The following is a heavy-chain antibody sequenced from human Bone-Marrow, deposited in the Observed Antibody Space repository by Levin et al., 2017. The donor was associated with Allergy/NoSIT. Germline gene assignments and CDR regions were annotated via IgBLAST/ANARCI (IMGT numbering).Heavy chain of an antibody. Sequence: GGSLRLSCAASGFTFSSYSMDWVRQAPGKGLEWVSSISSSSSYIYYADSVKGRFTISRDNAKNSLYLQMNSLRAEDTAVYYCARELGAPYCDYWGQGTLVTVSS. D-gene: IGHD7-27*01. CDR1: GFTFSSYS. CDR2: ISSSSSYI. J-gene: IGHJ4*02. CDR3: ARELGAPYCDY. V-gene: IGHV3-21*01.